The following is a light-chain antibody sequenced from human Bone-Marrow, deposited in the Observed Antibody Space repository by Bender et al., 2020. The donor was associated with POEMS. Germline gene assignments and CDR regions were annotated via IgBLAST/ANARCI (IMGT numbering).Light chain of an antibody. Sequence: QSALTQPASVSGSPGQSITISCTGTSSDVGSYNRVSWYQQPPGTAPKLMIYEVSNRPSGVPDRFSGSKSGNTASLTISGLQAEDEADYYCSSYTRTTVLFGGGTKLTV. J-gene: IGLJ2*01. CDR3: SSYTRTTVL. CDR1: SSDVGSYNR. CDR2: EVS. V-gene: IGLV2-18*02.